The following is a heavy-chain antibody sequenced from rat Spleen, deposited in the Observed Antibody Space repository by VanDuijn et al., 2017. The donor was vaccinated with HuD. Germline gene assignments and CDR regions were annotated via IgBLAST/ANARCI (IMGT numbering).Heavy chain of an antibody. V-gene: IGHV5-25*01. CDR3: AKRGWYYFDY. CDR2: ITSAGGNT. CDR1: GFTFSSFV. J-gene: IGHJ2*01. Sequence: EVQLVESGGGLVQPGRSLKLSCAASGFTFSSFVMAGVRHAPKKGLEWVASITSAGGNTFYPDSVKGRFTISRDNAKSTLYLHMDSLRSEDTATYYCAKRGWYYFDYWGQGVMVTVSS.